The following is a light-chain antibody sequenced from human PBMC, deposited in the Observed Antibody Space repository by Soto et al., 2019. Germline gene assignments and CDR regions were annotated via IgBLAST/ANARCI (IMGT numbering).Light chain of an antibody. CDR3: QQSYSTPRT. CDR1: QSISNH. CDR2: AAS. V-gene: IGKV1-39*01. J-gene: IGKJ1*01. Sequence: DDQMSMSPSSLSASEKDRVIITCRASQSISNHLNWYQQKPGKAPKLLIYAASNLQSGVPSRFGGSGSGTDFTLTISSLQPEDFATYYCQQSYSTPRTFGQGTKVDI.